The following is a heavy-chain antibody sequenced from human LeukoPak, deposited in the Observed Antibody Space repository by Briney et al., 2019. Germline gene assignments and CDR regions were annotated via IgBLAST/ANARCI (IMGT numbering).Heavy chain of an antibody. CDR3: ARGYTYGHGAMFDF. CDR1: GGSISTYY. D-gene: IGHD5-18*01. Sequence: SETLSLTCTVSGGSISTYYWSWIPQSPGAGLEWIGSVYYSGSTNYSPYLKSRVRISVDTSMNQFSLRLSSVTAEDTAVYYCARGYTYGHGAMFDFWGQGTLVTVSP. V-gene: IGHV4-59*08. CDR2: VYYSGST. J-gene: IGHJ4*02.